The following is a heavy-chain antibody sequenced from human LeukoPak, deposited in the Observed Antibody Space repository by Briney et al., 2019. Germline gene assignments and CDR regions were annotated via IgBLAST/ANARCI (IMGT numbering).Heavy chain of an antibody. J-gene: IGHJ4*02. CDR2: IIPIFGTA. D-gene: IGHD1-26*01. Sequence: SVKVYCKDSGGTFSSYAISWVRQAPGQGLEWMGGIIPIFGTANYAQKFQGRVTITADESTSTAYMELSSLRSEDTAVYYCASEGASDLIYWGQGTLVTVSS. CDR3: ASEGASDLIY. V-gene: IGHV1-69*13. CDR1: GGTFSSYA.